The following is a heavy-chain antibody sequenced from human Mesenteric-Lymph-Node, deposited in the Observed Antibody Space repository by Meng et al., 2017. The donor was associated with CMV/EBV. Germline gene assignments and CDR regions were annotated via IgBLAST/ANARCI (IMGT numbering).Heavy chain of an antibody. CDR1: GYTFTSNY. D-gene: IGHD3-3*01. CDR2: INPSSGST. J-gene: IGHJ4*02. V-gene: IGHV1-46*01. Sequence: ASVKVSCKASGYTFTSNYMHWVRQAPGQGLDWMGVINPSSGSTSYAQKFQGRVTLTRDTSISTAYMELSRLRSDDTAVYYCATITIFGVATGGFDYWGQGTLVTVSS. CDR3: ATITIFGVATGGFDY.